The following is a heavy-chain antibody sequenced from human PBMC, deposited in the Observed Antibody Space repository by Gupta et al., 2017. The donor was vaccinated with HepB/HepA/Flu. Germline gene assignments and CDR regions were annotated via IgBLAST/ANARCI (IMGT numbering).Heavy chain of an antibody. Sequence: EVQLVESGGGLVKPGGSLRLSCAASGFTFSSYSMIWVRQAPGKGLEWVSSISSSSSYIYYADSVKGRFTISRDNAKNSLYLQMNSLRAEDTAVYYCARGDFGLVESDFDYWGQGTLVTVSS. CDR3: ARGDFGLVESDFDY. CDR2: ISSSSSYI. J-gene: IGHJ4*02. V-gene: IGHV3-21*01. D-gene: IGHD3-16*01. CDR1: GFTFSSYS.